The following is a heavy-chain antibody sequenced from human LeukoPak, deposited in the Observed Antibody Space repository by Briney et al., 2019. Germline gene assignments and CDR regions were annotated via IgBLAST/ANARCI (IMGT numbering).Heavy chain of an antibody. D-gene: IGHD6-19*01. CDR3: ARVYSSGWYVSWFDP. CDR1: GYTCTGYY. Sequence: ASVKVSCKASGYTCTGYYMHWVRQAPGQGLEWMGWINPNSGGTNYAQKFQGRVTMTRDTSISTAYMELSRLRSDDTAVYYCARVYSSGWYVSWFDPWGQGTLVTVSS. V-gene: IGHV1-2*02. J-gene: IGHJ5*02. CDR2: INPNSGGT.